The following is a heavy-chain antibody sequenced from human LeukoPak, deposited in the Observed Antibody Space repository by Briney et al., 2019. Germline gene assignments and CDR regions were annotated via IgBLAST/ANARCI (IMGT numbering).Heavy chain of an antibody. CDR2: INPNSGGT. D-gene: IGHD3-10*01. Sequence: ASVKVSCKASGYTFTGYYMHWVRQAPGQGLEWMGWINPNSGGTNYAQKFQGRVTMTRDTSISTAYMELSRLRSDDTAVYYCAREGSYYYGSGSSKSTPNNWFDPWGQGTPVTVSS. CDR1: GYTFTGYY. CDR3: AREGSYYYGSGSSKSTPNNWFDP. V-gene: IGHV1-2*02. J-gene: IGHJ5*02.